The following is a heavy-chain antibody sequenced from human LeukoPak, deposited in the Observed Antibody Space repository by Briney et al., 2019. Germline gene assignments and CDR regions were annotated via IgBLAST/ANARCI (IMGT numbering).Heavy chain of an antibody. D-gene: IGHD3-16*01. Sequence: SETLSLTCTVSGGSISSYYWSWIRQPPGKGLEWIGSLSYSGNTYYNPSLKSRVTMSVDTSKNQFSLKLSSVTAADTAVYYCARHYGPWGQGTLVTVSS. CDR3: ARHYGP. CDR1: GGSISSYY. CDR2: LSYSGNT. J-gene: IGHJ5*02. V-gene: IGHV4-59*04.